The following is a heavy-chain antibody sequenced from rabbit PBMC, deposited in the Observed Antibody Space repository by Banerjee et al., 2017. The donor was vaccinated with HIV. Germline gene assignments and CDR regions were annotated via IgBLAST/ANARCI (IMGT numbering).Heavy chain of an antibody. CDR3: ARDDYGVMWLDL. Sequence: QEQLEESGGDLVKPEGSLTLTCKASGSDISSNAMCWVRQAPGKGLEWIACIFTSSAGTSYASWAKGRFTISKTSSTTVTLQMTSLTAADTATYFCARDDYGVMWLDLWGQGTLVTVS. D-gene: IGHD2-1*01. CDR1: GSDISSNA. CDR2: IFTSSAGT. V-gene: IGHV1S45*01. J-gene: IGHJ5*01.